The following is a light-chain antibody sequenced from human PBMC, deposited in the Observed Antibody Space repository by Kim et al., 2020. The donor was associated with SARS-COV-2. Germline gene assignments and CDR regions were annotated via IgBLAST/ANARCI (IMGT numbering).Light chain of an antibody. CDR1: QSISRS. V-gene: IGKV1-5*03. CDR3: QQYNNLWT. Sequence: TASVGDRVTITCRASQSISRSLGWYQQKPGKAPKLLIYKASGLESGVPSRFSGSGSGTEFTLTISSLQPDDFATYYCQQYNNLWTFGQGTKVDIK. J-gene: IGKJ1*01. CDR2: KAS.